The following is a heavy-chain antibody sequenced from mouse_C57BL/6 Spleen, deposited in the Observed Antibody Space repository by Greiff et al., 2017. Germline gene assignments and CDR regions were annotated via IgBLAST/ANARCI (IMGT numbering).Heavy chain of an antibody. CDR2: IWSGGST. CDR3: ARAYYSNYAEAMDY. CDR1: GFSLTSYG. Sequence: VQLVESGPGLVQPSQSLSITCTVSGFSLTSYGVHWVRQSPGKGLEWLGVIWSGGSTDYNAAFISRLSISKDNSKSQVFFKMNSLQADDTAIYYCARAYYSNYAEAMDYWGQGTSVTVSS. D-gene: IGHD2-5*01. V-gene: IGHV2-2*01. J-gene: IGHJ4*01.